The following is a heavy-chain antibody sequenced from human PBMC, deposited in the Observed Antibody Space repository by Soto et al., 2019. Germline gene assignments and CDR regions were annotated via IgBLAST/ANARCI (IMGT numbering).Heavy chain of an antibody. CDR1: GYTFASYD. V-gene: IGHV1-8*01. CDR2: MNPNSNNT. Sequence: QVQLVQSGAEVKTPGASVKVSCKASGYTFASYDINWVRQAPGQGLEWMGWMNPNSNNTGYAQKFQGRLTMTRDNALSIAHMELRSLRNEDTAVYYCARSDGYHFNWLDSWGQGTLVTVSA. CDR3: ARSDGYHFNWLDS. D-gene: IGHD2-21*01. J-gene: IGHJ5*01.